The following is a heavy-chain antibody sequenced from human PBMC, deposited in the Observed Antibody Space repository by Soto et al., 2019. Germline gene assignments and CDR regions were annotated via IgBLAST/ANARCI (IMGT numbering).Heavy chain of an antibody. CDR2: IGGTDGKT. CDR3: AKGMFSSSPAAAGSFDY. Sequence: PGGSLRLSCAASGFTFSSYAMSWVRQAPRKGLEWVAAIGGTDGKTYYADSVKGRFTISRDNSENTLYLQMSRLRAEDTAVYFCAKGMFSSSPAAAGSFDYWGQGALVTVSS. J-gene: IGHJ4*02. D-gene: IGHD3-10*01. V-gene: IGHV3-23*01. CDR1: GFTFSSYA.